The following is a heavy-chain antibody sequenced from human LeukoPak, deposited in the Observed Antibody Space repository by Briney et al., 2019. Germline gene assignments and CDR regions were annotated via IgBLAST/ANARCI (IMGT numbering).Heavy chain of an antibody. CDR1: GFTFSSYS. V-gene: IGHV3-21*04. CDR3: AKAAGAAAFYHYMDV. CDR2: ISSSSSYI. D-gene: IGHD7-27*01. J-gene: IGHJ6*03. Sequence: GGSQRLSCAASGFTFSSYSMNWVRQAPGKGLEWVSSISSSSSYIYYADSVKGRFTISRDNSKNSLYLQMNSLRTEDTALYYCAKAAGAAAFYHYMDVWGKGTTVTVSS.